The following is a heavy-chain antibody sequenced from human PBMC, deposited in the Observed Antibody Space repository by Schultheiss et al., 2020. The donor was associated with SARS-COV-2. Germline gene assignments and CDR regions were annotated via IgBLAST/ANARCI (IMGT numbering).Heavy chain of an antibody. J-gene: IGHJ5*02. CDR2: ISGRGGST. CDR3: AKGGLGGVVPAAPFVHPTANWFDP. CDR1: GFTFSSYA. D-gene: IGHD2-2*01. V-gene: IGHV3-23*01. Sequence: GGSLRLSCAASGFTFSSYAMSWVRKAPGKGLEWVSAISGRGGSTYYADSVKGRFTISRDNSKNTLYLQMNSLRAEDTAVYYCAKGGLGGVVPAAPFVHPTANWFDPWGQGTLVTVSS.